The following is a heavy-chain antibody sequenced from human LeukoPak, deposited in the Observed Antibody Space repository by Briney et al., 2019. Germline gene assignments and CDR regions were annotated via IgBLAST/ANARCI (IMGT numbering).Heavy chain of an antibody. CDR2: ISSSSTYI. CDR1: GFTFSSYS. V-gene: IGHV3-21*01. CDR3: ARYIRELRTSYYFDY. J-gene: IGHJ4*02. Sequence: PGGSLRLSCAASGFTFSSYSMNWVRQAPGKGLEWVSSISSSSTYIYYADSVKGRFTISRDNAKNSLYLQMNSLRAEDTAVYYCARYIRELRTSYYFDYWGQGTLVTVSS. D-gene: IGHD3-10*01.